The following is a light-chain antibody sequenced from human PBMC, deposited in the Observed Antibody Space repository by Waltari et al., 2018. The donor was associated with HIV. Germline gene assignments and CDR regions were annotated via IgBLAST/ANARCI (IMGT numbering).Light chain of an antibody. J-gene: IGKJ2*01. V-gene: IGKV3-20*01. Sequence: EIVLTQSPGTLSLSPGEGATLSCRASQSVSSYLAWYQQKPGQAPRLLIYGASTRATGIPDRFSGSGSWTDFTLTISRLEPEDFAVYYCQHYGGSPSYSFGQGTKLEIK. CDR1: QSVSSY. CDR3: QHYGGSPSYS. CDR2: GAS.